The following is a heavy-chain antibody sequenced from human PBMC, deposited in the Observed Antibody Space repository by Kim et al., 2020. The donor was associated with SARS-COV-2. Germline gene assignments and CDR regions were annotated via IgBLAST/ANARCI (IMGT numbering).Heavy chain of an antibody. CDR3: ARDGDLYCSWKDAFDI. V-gene: IGHV3-7*01. CDR1: GFTFSSYW. D-gene: IGHD6-19*01. J-gene: IGHJ3*02. CDR2: IKQVGNQK. Sequence: GGSLRLSCAASGFTFSSYWMTWVRQAPGKGLEWVANIKQVGNQKYYVDSVKGRFTISRDNAKNSLYLQMNSLRAEDTAVYYCARDGDLYCSWKDAFDIWGQGTMVTVSS.